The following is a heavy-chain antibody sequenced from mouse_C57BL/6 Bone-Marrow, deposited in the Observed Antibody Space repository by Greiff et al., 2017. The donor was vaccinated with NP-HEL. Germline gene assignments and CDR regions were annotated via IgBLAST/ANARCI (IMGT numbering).Heavy chain of an antibody. Sequence: EVQLVESGPELVKPGASVKIPCKASGYTFTNYNMDWVKQSHGKSLEWIGDINPNNGGTIYNQKFKGKATLTVDKSSSTAYMELRSLTSEDTAVYYCARSVRYYYGSSPYYFDYWGQGTTLTVSS. CDR2: INPNNGGT. D-gene: IGHD1-1*01. CDR1: GYTFTNYN. V-gene: IGHV1-18*01. J-gene: IGHJ2*01. CDR3: ARSVRYYYGSSPYYFDY.